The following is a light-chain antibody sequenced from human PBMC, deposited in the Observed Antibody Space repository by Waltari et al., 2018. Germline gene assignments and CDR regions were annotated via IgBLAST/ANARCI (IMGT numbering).Light chain of an antibody. CDR1: QSVSSN. Sequence: EIVMTQSPATLSVSPGERATLSCRASQSVSSNLAWYQQKPGQAPRLLIDGASTRATGIPARCSGSGSGTEFTLTISSLQSEDFAVYYCQQYNNWPPVTFGGGTKVEIK. J-gene: IGKJ4*01. CDR2: GAS. V-gene: IGKV3-15*01. CDR3: QQYNNWPPVT.